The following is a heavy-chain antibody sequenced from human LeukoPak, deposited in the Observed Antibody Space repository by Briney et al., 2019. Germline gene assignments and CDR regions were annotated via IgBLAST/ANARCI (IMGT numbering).Heavy chain of an antibody. CDR2: INHSGST. CDR3: ARGRLLWFGELE. V-gene: IGHV4-34*01. CDR1: GGSFSGYY. J-gene: IGHJ4*02. D-gene: IGHD3-10*01. Sequence: KPSATLSLTCAVYGGSFSGYYWSWIRQPPGKGLEWIGEINHSGSTNYNPSLKSRVTISVDTSKNQFSLKLSSVTAADTAVYYCARGRLLWFGELEWGQGTLVTVSS.